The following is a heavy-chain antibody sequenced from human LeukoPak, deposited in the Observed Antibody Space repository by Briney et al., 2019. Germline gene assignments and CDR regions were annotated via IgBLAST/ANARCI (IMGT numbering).Heavy chain of an antibody. Sequence: SETLSLTCTVSGGSISRSDYWGWIRQPPGKGLQWIASMYYSGPTYYNPSLKSRGTMSADTSKKQFSLTLSSVTAADTAVYSCAMQDYDILTGYGYFEYWGQGTQVTVSS. V-gene: IGHV4-39*01. CDR3: AMQDYDILTGYGYFEY. J-gene: IGHJ4*02. CDR2: MYYSGPT. CDR1: GGSISRSDY. D-gene: IGHD3-9*01.